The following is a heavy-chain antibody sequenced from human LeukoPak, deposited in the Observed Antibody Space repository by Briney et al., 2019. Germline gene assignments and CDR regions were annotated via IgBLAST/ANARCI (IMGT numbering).Heavy chain of an antibody. CDR3: ARGYCSGGSCYSGFDY. D-gene: IGHD2-15*01. V-gene: IGHV1-2*02. J-gene: IGHJ4*02. CDR1: GYTFTGYY. Sequence: ASVKVSCKASGYTFTGYYMHWVRQAPGQGLEWMGWINPNSGGTNYAQKFQGRVTMTRDTSISTAYMELSRLRSDDTAVYYYARGYCSGGSCYSGFDYWGQGTLVTVSS. CDR2: INPNSGGT.